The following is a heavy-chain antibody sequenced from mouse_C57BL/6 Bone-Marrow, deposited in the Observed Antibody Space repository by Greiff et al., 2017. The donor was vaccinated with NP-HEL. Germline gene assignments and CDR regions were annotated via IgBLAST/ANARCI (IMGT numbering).Heavy chain of an antibody. Sequence: EVKVVESGGGLVKPGGSLKISCAASGFTFSSYAMSWVRQTPEKRLEWVATISDGGSYTYYPDNVKGRFTISRGNAKNNLYLQMSHLKSEDTAMYYCAMVTRGFDYWGQGTLVTVSA. J-gene: IGHJ3*01. CDR2: ISDGGSYT. V-gene: IGHV5-4*03. CDR3: AMVTRGFDY. D-gene: IGHD2-2*01. CDR1: GFTFSSYA.